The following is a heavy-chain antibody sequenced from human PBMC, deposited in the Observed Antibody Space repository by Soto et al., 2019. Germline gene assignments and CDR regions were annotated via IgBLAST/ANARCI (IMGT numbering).Heavy chain of an antibody. CDR3: ARSLGIQLWVFDY. J-gene: IGHJ4*02. D-gene: IGHD5-18*01. CDR1: GYTFTSYA. CDR2: INAGNGNT. Sequence: ASVKVSCKASGYTFTSYAMHWVRQAPGQRLEWMGWINAGNGNTKYSQKFQGRVTITRDTSASTAYMELSSLRSEDTAVYYCARSLGIQLWVFDYWGQGTLVTVSS. V-gene: IGHV1-3*01.